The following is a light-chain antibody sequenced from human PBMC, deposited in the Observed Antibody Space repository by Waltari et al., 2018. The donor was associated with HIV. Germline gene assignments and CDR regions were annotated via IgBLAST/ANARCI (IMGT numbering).Light chain of an antibody. V-gene: IGLV2-11*01. Sequence: QSALTQPRSVSGSPGQSVTISCTGTSSDVGGYNYVPWYQPHPGTAPKLMIYDVSKRPSGVPDRFSGSKSGNTASLTISGLQAEDEADYYCCSYAGSYTLVVFGGGTKLTVL. CDR1: SSDVGGYNY. J-gene: IGLJ2*01. CDR2: DVS. CDR3: CSYAGSYTLVV.